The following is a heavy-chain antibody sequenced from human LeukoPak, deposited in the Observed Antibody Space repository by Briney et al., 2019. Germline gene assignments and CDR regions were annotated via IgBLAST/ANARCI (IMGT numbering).Heavy chain of an antibody. D-gene: IGHD3-10*01. CDR3: TRDDPYFFDY. V-gene: IGHV3-7*01. J-gene: IGHJ4*02. Sequence: GGSLRLSCAASGFTFSSYWMSWVRQAPGKGLEWVAKIKHDGSEKYYVDSVKGRFTISRDNTENSLYLQMNTLRAEDTAVYYCTRDDPYFFDYWGQGTPVTVSS. CDR1: GFTFSSYW. CDR2: IKHDGSEK.